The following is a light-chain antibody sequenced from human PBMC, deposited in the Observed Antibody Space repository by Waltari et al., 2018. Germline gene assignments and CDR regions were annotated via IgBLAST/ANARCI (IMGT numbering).Light chain of an antibody. CDR1: STDLASYNL. CDR2: EAT. CDR3: CSYTGSSTSYG. J-gene: IGLJ1*01. V-gene: IGLV2-23*01. Sequence: QSALSQPASVSGSPGQSLTITCTGASTDLASYNLVAWYQHHPNRAPKLIIYEATKRPSGISHRFSGAKSGATASLRISGHQADDEADYYCCSYTGSSTSYGCGGGTKVTVL.